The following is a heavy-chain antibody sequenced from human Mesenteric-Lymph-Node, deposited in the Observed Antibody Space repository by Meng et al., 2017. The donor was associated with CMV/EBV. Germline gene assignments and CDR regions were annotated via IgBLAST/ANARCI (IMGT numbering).Heavy chain of an antibody. CDR1: GFTFSSYS. J-gene: IGHJ6*02. CDR2: ISSSSSYI. V-gene: IGHV3-21*01. Sequence: GESLKISCAASGFTFSSYSMNWVRQAPGKGLEWVSSISSSSSYIYYADSVKGRFTISRDNAKNSLYLQMNSLRAEDTAVYYCARDTLSTVTTTPHHGMDVWGQGTMVTVSS. D-gene: IGHD4-11*01. CDR3: ARDTLSTVTTTPHHGMDV.